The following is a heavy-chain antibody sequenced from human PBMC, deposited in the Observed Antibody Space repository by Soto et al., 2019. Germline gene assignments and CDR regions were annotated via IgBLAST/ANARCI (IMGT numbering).Heavy chain of an antibody. J-gene: IGHJ6*02. Sequence: SQTLSLTCAISGDSVSSNSAAWNWIRQSPSRGLEWLGRTYYRSKWYNDYAVSVKSRITINPDTSKNQFSLQLNSVTPEDTAVYYCARDLGLYDSSGYYYYYYGMDVWGQGTTVTVSS. CDR2: TYYRSKWYN. D-gene: IGHD3-22*01. CDR1: GDSVSSNSAA. V-gene: IGHV6-1*01. CDR3: ARDLGLYDSSGYYYYYYGMDV.